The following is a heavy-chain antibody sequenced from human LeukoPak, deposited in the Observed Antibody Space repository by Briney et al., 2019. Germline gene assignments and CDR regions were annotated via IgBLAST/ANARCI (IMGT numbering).Heavy chain of an antibody. CDR2: IFNSGST. CDR3: ARNFPGRTEDV. CDR1: GGSISSYY. V-gene: IGHV4-59*01. J-gene: IGHJ6*04. Sequence: PSETLSLTCTVSGGSISSYYWSWIRQPPGKGLEWVGYIFNSGSTTYNPSLKSRVTISADTSQNQFSLKLSSVTAADTAVYYCARNFPGRTEDVWGKGTTVTVSS.